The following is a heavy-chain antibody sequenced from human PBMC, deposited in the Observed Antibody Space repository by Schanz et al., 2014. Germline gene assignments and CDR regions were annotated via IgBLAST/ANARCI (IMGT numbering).Heavy chain of an antibody. CDR3: AKDFGTRGVGATLDY. CDR1: GFTFSSYT. V-gene: IGHV3-30*04. J-gene: IGHJ4*02. CDR2: ISYDGTNK. Sequence: QVQLVESGGGVVQPGRSLRLSCAASGFTFSSYTMHWVRQAPGTGLEWVAVISYDGTNKYYADSVKGRFTISRDNSKNTLYLQMTSLRAEDTAKYFCAKDFGTRGVGATLDYWGQGTLVTVSS. D-gene: IGHD1-26*01.